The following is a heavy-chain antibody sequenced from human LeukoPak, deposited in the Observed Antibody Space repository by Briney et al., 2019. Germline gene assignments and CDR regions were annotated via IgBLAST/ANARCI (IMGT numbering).Heavy chain of an antibody. Sequence: GASLKISCKGSGYSFTSYWIGWVRPMPGKGLEWMGIIYPGDSDTRYSPSFQGQVTISADKSISTAYLQWSSLKASDTAMYYCARVDPGVGAASGGAFDIWGQGTMVTVSS. D-gene: IGHD1-26*01. CDR1: GYSFTSYW. J-gene: IGHJ3*02. CDR2: IYPGDSDT. V-gene: IGHV5-51*01. CDR3: ARVDPGVGAASGGAFDI.